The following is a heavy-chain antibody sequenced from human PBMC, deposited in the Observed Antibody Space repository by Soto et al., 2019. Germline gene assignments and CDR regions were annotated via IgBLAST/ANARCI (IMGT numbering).Heavy chain of an antibody. Sequence: PGGSLRLSCAASGFTFSGYAMHWVRQAPGKGLEWVSYINWDGRIAMYADSVKGRFTISRDNTNNHLYLQMNSLRSDDTALYYCAKDEGAAVESPGDWGHGTLVTVSS. D-gene: IGHD6-13*01. J-gene: IGHJ4*01. V-gene: IGHV3-43*02. CDR2: INWDGRIA. CDR1: GFTFSGYA. CDR3: AKDEGAAVESPGD.